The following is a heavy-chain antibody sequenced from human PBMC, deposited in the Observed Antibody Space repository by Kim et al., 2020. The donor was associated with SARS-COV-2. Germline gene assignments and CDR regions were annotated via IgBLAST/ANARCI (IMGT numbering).Heavy chain of an antibody. CDR2: INHSGST. D-gene: IGHD2-21*01. CDR3: ARTRGE. V-gene: IGHV4-34*01. Sequence: SETLSLTCAVYGGSFSGYYWSWIRQPPGKGLEWIGEINHSGSTNYNTSLKSRVTKAVETSKNQGYRKLSSGTAADTAVYYCARTRGEGGQGTLVT. J-gene: IGHJ4*02. CDR1: GGSFSGYY.